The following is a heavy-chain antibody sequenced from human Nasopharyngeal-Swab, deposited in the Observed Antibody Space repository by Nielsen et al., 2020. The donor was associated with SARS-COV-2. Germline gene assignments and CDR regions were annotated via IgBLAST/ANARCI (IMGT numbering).Heavy chain of an antibody. CDR2: INTNTGNP. J-gene: IGHJ4*02. D-gene: IGHD3-3*01. Sequence: WVRQAPGQGLEWMGWINTNTGNPTYAQAFTGRFVFSLDTSVSTAYLQISSLKAEDTAVYYCARHYTALDYWGQGTLVTVSS. V-gene: IGHV7-4-1*02. CDR3: ARHYTALDY.